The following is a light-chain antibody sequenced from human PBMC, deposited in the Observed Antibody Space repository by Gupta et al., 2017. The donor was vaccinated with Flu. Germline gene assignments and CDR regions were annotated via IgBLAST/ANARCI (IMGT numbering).Light chain of an antibody. J-gene: IGLJ2*01. V-gene: IGLV1-47*02. CDR3: AAWDDGGGGPL. CDR2: GNN. Sequence: RVSLPCCGRFAKVGSECMDWYHQGPGMAPKLLIYGNNKRPAGVPDRFSDSRSGTSASLAISGLQPEDEGVYYCAAWDDGGGGPLFGGGTRLVVL. CDR1: FAKVGSEC.